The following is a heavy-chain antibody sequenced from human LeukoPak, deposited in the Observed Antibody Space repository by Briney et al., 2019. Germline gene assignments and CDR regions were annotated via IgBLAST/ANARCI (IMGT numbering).Heavy chain of an antibody. Sequence: ASVKVSCKASGYNFSIHWMHWVRQAPGQGLEWMGWINPNSGGTNYAQKFQGRVTMTRDTSISTAYMELSRLRSDDTAVYYCARDVGYYGSGSYLSGPYYFDYWGQGTLVTVSS. D-gene: IGHD3-10*01. CDR1: GYNFSIHW. CDR2: INPNSGGT. CDR3: ARDVGYYGSGSYLSGPYYFDY. J-gene: IGHJ4*02. V-gene: IGHV1-2*02.